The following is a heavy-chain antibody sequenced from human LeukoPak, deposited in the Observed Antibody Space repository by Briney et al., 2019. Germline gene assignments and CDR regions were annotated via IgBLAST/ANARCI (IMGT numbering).Heavy chain of an antibody. J-gene: IGHJ6*03. CDR3: ARGRGAAAGTLQFVYYYYYYYMDV. V-gene: IGHV4-34*01. CDR2: INHSGST. Sequence: SETLSLTCAVYGGSFSGYYWSWIRQPPGKGLEWIGEINHSGSTNYNPSLKSRVTISVDTSKNQFSLKLSSVTAADTAVYYCARGRGAAAGTLQFVYYYYYYYMDVWGKGTTVTISS. D-gene: IGHD6-13*01. CDR1: GGSFSGYY.